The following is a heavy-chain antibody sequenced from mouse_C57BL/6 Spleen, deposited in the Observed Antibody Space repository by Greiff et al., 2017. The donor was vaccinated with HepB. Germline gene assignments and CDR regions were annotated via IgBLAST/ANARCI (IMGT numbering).Heavy chain of an antibody. Sequence: EVQLVESVAELVRPGASVKLSCTASGFNIKNTYMHWVKQRPEQGLEWIGRIDPANGNTKYAPKFQGKATITADTSSNTAYLQLSSLTSEDTAIYYCARSLLSNYYAMDYWGQGTSVTVSS. CDR1: GFNIKNTY. V-gene: IGHV14-3*01. CDR2: IDPANGNT. J-gene: IGHJ4*01. CDR3: ARSLLSNYYAMDY.